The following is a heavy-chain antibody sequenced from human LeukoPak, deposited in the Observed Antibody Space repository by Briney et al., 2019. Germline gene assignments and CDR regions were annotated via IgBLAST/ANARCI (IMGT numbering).Heavy chain of an antibody. CDR2: IYYSGST. CDR3: ARAPGVISPYFDY. Sequence: SETLSLTCTVSGGSFSSHYWSWIRQPPGKGLEWIGYIYYSGSTNYNPSLKSRVTISVDTSKNQFSLKLSSVAAADTAVYYCARAPGVISPYFDYWGQGTLVTVSS. D-gene: IGHD3-10*01. V-gene: IGHV4-59*11. CDR1: GGSFSSHY. J-gene: IGHJ4*02.